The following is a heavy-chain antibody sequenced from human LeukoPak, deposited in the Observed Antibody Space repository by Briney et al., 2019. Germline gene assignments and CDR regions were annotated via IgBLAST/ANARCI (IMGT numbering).Heavy chain of an antibody. Sequence: GGSLRLSCAASGFTFSSYWMSWVRQAPGKGREWVASIKQDGSEKYYVDSVKGRFTISRDNAKNSLYLQMNSLRAEDTALYYCARAPGEGWFDPWGQGTLVTVSS. CDR3: ARAPGEGWFDP. V-gene: IGHV3-7*01. J-gene: IGHJ5*02. D-gene: IGHD4-17*01. CDR1: GFTFSSYW. CDR2: IKQDGSEK.